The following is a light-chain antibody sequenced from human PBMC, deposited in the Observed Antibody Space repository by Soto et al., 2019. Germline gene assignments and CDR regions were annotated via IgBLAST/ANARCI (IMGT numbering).Light chain of an antibody. V-gene: IGKV1-39*01. CDR1: QDISNY. J-gene: IGKJ1*01. CDR2: ATY. Sequence: IQWTQSPSSLSASLGDRFTSTCKASQDISNYLNWYQQKPGKAQNLLIYATYSLQSGVTSRFSGSGSGTEFTLTISSLQREDFAIYYCQQSYSSSWTFGPGTKVDIK. CDR3: QQSYSSSWT.